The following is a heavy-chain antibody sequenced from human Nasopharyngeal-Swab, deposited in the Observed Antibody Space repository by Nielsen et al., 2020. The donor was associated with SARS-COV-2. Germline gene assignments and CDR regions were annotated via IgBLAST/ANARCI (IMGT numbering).Heavy chain of an antibody. V-gene: IGHV3-7*01. CDR2: IKQDGSEK. Sequence: GGSLRLSCAASGFTFSSYWMSWVRQAPGKGLEWVANIKQDGSEKYYVDSVKGRFTISRDNAKNSLFLEMNSLRAEYAAVYYCASQERCVSGSSWGRGTLVTVSS. CDR1: GFTFSSYW. J-gene: IGHJ4*02. CDR3: ASQERCVSGSS. D-gene: IGHD3-10*01.